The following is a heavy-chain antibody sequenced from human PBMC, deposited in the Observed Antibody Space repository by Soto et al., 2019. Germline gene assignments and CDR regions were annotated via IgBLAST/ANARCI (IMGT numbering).Heavy chain of an antibody. CDR1: GYTFSNYG. D-gene: IGHD6-19*01. V-gene: IGHV1-3*01. J-gene: IGHJ2*01. Sequence: ASVKVSCKASGYTFSNYGIHCVLQAPGQRLEWMGWINAGNGNTKYSEKFQGRVTITRDTSASTAYMELSSLRSEDTAVYYCARSGYSSGWYHWYFDFWGRGTLVTVS. CDR3: ARSGYSSGWYHWYFDF. CDR2: INAGNGNT.